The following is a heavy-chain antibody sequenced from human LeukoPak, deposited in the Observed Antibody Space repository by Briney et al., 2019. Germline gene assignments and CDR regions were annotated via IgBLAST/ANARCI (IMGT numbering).Heavy chain of an antibody. CDR2: IYYSGTT. J-gene: IGHJ4*02. Sequence: SETLSLTCTVPGGSVSISAYHWGWIRQPPGKGLEWIGSIYYSGTTFYNPSLESRVTVAIDTSKDQFSLKLTSVTAADTAVYYCARLQFNGNKPRQCDYWGQGTLVTVSS. CDR3: ARLQFNGNKPRQCDY. V-gene: IGHV4-39*01. CDR1: GGSVSISAYH. D-gene: IGHD1-14*01.